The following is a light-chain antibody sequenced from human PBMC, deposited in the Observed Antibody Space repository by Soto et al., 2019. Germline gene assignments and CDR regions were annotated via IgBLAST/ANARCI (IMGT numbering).Light chain of an antibody. CDR3: QQRSYWPPLT. Sequence: EIVLTQSPATLSLSPGERATLSCRASQSVSSYLAWYQQKPGLAPRLLIYDASNRATGIPARYSGSGSGTDFSLTISRLEPEDFAVYYCQQRSYWPPLTFGGGTNVAIK. CDR1: QSVSSY. J-gene: IGKJ4*01. V-gene: IGKV3-11*01. CDR2: DAS.